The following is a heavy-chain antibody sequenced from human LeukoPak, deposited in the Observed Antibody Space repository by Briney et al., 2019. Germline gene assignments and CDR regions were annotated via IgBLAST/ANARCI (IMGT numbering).Heavy chain of an antibody. V-gene: IGHV5-51*01. CDR2: DYPSNSET. CDR3: ARHRYSGSDTQGFDY. Sequence: GESLKISCTGSGYKFTDYLIAWVRQMPGKGLGWMGIDYPSNSETRYSPSFQGQVTISADKSITTGYLQWSSLKASDTAIYFCARHRYSGSDTQGFDYWGQGTLVTVSS. D-gene: IGHD5-12*01. CDR1: GYKFTDYL. J-gene: IGHJ4*02.